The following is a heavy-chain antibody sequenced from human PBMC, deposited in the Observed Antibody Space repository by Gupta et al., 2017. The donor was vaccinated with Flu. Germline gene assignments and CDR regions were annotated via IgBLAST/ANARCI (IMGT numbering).Heavy chain of an antibody. V-gene: IGHV3-48*03. CDR2: ISSSAVT. CDR3: ARGHWDN. Sequence: EVLLVEAGGGLVQPGGSLRLSCTASGFDFTRYEMSWVRQAPGRGLEWVAFISSSAVTYYTDPVRGRFTISRDNANNLLYLQMSSLRGEDTAVYYCARGHWDNWGQGTLVTVSS. CDR1: GFDFTRYE. J-gene: IGHJ4*02.